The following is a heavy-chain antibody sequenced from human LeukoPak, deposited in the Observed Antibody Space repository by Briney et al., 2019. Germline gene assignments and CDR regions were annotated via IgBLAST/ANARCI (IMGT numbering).Heavy chain of an antibody. J-gene: IGHJ4*02. CDR3: TRGGGIAAAVPNYYFDY. V-gene: IGHV4-34*01. CDR1: GGSFSGYY. D-gene: IGHD6-13*01. Sequence: PSQTLSLTCPVYGGSFSGYYWSWIRHPPGKGLEWIGEINHIGSPNYNPSLKSRVTISVDTSKNQFTLKLSSVTAADTAVYYCTRGGGIAAAVPNYYFDYWGQGTLVTVSS. CDR2: INHIGSP.